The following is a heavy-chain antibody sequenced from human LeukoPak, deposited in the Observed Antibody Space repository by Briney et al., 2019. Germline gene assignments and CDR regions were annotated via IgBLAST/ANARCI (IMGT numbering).Heavy chain of an antibody. CDR2: ISSSSSTI. Sequence: GGSLRLSCAASGFTFSSYSMNWVRQAPGKGLEWVSYISSSSSTIYYADSVKGRFTISRDKAKNSLYLQMNSLRAEDTAVYHCARGVGAVLRGFDYWGQGTLVTVSS. CDR3: ARGVGAVLRGFDY. D-gene: IGHD1-26*01. J-gene: IGHJ4*02. V-gene: IGHV3-48*01. CDR1: GFTFSSYS.